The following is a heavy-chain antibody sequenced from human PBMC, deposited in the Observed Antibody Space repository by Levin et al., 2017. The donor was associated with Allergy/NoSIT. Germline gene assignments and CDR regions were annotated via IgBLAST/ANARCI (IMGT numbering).Heavy chain of an antibody. D-gene: IGHD6-19*01. J-gene: IGHJ4*02. Sequence: ASVKVSCKASGYTFTSYNINWVRQATGQGLEWMGWMNPDSGNTGYAQKFQGRITMTRSTSINTAYMELSSLRSEDTAVYYCARAVAVSSFDYWGQGTLVTVSS. CDR2: MNPDSGNT. V-gene: IGHV1-8*01. CDR3: ARAVAVSSFDY. CDR1: GYTFTSYN.